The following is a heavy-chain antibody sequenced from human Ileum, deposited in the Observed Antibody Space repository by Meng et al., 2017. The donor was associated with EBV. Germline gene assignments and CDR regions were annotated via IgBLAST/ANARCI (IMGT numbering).Heavy chain of an antibody. J-gene: IGHJ5*01. CDR3: ARDGGGGSGSYYRWFES. CDR1: GGSINGGNYY. V-gene: IGHV4-30-4*01. CDR2: IYYSGDT. D-gene: IGHD3-10*01. Sequence: QVQLQQWGAGLLRPSETLSPTCAVSGGSINGGNYYWSWIRQPPGKGLEWIGYIYYSGDTYYNPSLKSRVTISVDTSKNQFSLNLNSVTAADTAVYYCARDGGGGSGSYYRWFESWGQGTLVTVSS.